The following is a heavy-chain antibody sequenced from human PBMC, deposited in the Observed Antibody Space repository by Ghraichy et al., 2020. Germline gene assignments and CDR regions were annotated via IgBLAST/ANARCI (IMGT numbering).Heavy chain of an antibody. V-gene: IGHV4-34*01. J-gene: IGHJ3*02. Sequence: SQTLSLTCAVYVGSFSGYYWSWIRQPPGKKLEWIGEIHPTGTTNNSPSLKSRLTLLVDTSKNQFSLLLKSVTAADTAVYYCARRRQTWSAAEGDAFDIWSQGTMVTVSS. CDR1: VGSFSGYY. CDR2: IHPTGTT. D-gene: IGHD5-18*01. CDR3: ARRRQTWSAAEGDAFDI.